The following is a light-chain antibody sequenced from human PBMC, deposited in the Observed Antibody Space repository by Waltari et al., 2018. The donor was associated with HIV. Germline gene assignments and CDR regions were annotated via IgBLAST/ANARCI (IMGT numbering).Light chain of an antibody. CDR2: GND. J-gene: IGLJ7*01. Sequence: QSILTQPPSASGTPGQRVTISCSGSSSNIGNNIVNWYQHLPGAAPRLLIFGNDQRPSGVSDRFSASQSGTSASLAISGLRSEDEADYYCGTWDDSLNGVVFGGGTQLTVL. CDR1: SSNIGNNI. CDR3: GTWDDSLNGVV. V-gene: IGLV1-44*01.